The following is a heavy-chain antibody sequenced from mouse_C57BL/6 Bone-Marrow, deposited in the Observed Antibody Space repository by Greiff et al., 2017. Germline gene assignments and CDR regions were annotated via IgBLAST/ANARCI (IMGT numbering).Heavy chain of an antibody. CDR3: AREGFYYDFDY. D-gene: IGHD2-4*01. Sequence: QVQLQQPGTELVRPGTSVKVSCKASGYAFTNYLIEWVKQRPGQGLEWIGVINPGSGGTNYNEKFKGKATLTADKSSSTAYMQLSSLTSEDSAVYFCAREGFYYDFDYWGQGTTLTVSS. CDR2: INPGSGGT. V-gene: IGHV1-54*01. J-gene: IGHJ2*01. CDR1: GYAFTNYL.